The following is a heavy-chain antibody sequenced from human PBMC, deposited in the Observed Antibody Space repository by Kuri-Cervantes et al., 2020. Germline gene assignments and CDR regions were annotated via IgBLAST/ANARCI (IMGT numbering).Heavy chain of an antibody. J-gene: IGHJ3*02. CDR2: IIPIFGTA. CDR3: ASTIEKYYYDSSGYYAFDI. D-gene: IGHD3-22*01. V-gene: IGHV1-69*05. CDR1: GGTFSSYA. Sequence: SVKVSCKASGGTFSSYAISWVRQAPGQGLEWMGGIIPIFGTANYAQKFQGRVTITTDESTSTAYMELSSLRSEDTAVYYCASTIEKYYYDSSGYYAFDIWGQGTMVTVSS.